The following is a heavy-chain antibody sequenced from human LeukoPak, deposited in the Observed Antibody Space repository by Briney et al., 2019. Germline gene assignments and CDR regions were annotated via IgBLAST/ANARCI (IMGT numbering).Heavy chain of an antibody. CDR1: GFTFSSYE. CDR3: ARVEQWLDGGFWFDP. Sequence: GGSLRLSCAASGFTFSSYEMNWVRQAPGKGLEWVSYISSSGSTIYYADSVKGRFTISRDNAKNSLYLQMNSLRAEDTAVYYCARVEQWLDGGFWFDPWGQGTLVTVSS. CDR2: ISSSGSTI. V-gene: IGHV3-48*03. D-gene: IGHD6-19*01. J-gene: IGHJ5*02.